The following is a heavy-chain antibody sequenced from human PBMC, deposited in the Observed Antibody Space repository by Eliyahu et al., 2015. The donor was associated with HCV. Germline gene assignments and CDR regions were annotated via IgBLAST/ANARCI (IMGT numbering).Heavy chain of an antibody. CDR3: AKVAPSTRLGPTAFDM. Sequence: EAQLVESGGGLVQPGRSLRLSCAASGFTFDHYAMHWVRQAPGKGLQWVSGSSWDSGSMGYADSVKGRFTISRDNAKNSLYLQMNSLRPEDTALYYCAKVAPSTRLGPTAFDMWGQGTLVIVSS. V-gene: IGHV3-9*01. CDR1: GFTFDHYA. CDR2: SSWDSGSM. J-gene: IGHJ3*02. D-gene: IGHD2-15*01.